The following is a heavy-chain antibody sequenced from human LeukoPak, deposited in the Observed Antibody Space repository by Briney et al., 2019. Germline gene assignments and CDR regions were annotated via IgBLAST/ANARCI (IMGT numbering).Heavy chain of an antibody. J-gene: IGHJ4*02. CDR2: ISSTSNYI. V-gene: IGHV3-21*01. D-gene: IGHD2-21*02. CDR3: ARGLCGGDCYSD. CDR1: GFTFTSYF. Sequence: PGGSLRLSCAASGFTFTSYFMNWVRQAPGKGLEWVSPISSTSNYIYYADSVKGRFTISRDNAKNSLYLQMNSLRAEDTAVYYCARGLCGGDCYSDWGQGTLVTVSS.